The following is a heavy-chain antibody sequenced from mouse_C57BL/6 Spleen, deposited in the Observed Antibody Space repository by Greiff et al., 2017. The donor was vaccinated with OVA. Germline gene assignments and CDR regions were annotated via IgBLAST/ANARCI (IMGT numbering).Heavy chain of an antibody. D-gene: IGHD2-3*01. J-gene: IGHJ2*01. Sequence: QVQLQQPGAELVKPGASVKLSCKASGYTFTSYWMQWVKQRPGQGLEWIGEIDPSDSYTTYNQKFKGKATLTVDTSSSTAYMQLSSLTSEDSAVYYCARSRTIYDGYYDDWGPGTTLTVSS. V-gene: IGHV1-50*01. CDR3: ARSRTIYDGYYDD. CDR1: GYTFTSYW. CDR2: IDPSDSYT.